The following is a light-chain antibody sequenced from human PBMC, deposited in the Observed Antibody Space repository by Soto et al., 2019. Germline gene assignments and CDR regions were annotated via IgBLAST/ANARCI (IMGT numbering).Light chain of an antibody. CDR3: SSYAGSYILGV. V-gene: IGLV2-11*01. J-gene: IGLJ3*02. Sequence: QSVLAQPRSVSGSPGQSVTLSCTGTSSDVGGYDFVSWYQQYPGKAPKLIIYDVTKRTSGVPDRFSGSKSGNSASLTISGLQAEDEADYYCSSYAGSYILGVFGGGTQLTVL. CDR1: SSDVGGYDF. CDR2: DVT.